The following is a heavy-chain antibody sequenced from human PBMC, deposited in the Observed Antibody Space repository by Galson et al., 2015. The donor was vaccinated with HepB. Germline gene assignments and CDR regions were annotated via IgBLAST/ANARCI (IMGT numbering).Heavy chain of an antibody. CDR1: GFRFSGDW. Sequence: SLRLSCAASGFRFSGDWMSWVRQAPGKGLEWVAYISKDGSEKDYVDSVKGRFTISRDNAKNSLFLQMNSLRGEDTALYYCARASTWGQGTLVTVSS. V-gene: IGHV3-7*03. J-gene: IGHJ5*02. CDR2: ISKDGSEK. CDR3: ARAST.